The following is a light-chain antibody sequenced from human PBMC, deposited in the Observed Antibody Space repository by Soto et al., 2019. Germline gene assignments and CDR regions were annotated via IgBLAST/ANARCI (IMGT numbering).Light chain of an antibody. CDR2: LEGSGSY. CDR1: SGHSSYI. Sequence: QPVLTQSSSASASLGSSVKLTCTLSSGHSSYIIAWHQQQPGKAPRYLMKLEGSGSYNKGSGVPDRFSGSSSGADRYLTISNLQFEDEADYYCETWDFNTWVSGGGTKVTVL. J-gene: IGLJ3*02. CDR3: ETWDFNTWV. V-gene: IGLV4-60*02.